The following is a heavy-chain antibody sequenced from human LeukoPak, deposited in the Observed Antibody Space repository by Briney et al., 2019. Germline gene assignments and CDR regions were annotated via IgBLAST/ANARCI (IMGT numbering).Heavy chain of an antibody. V-gene: IGHV3-23*01. J-gene: IGHJ4*02. CDR1: GFTFSKTG. Sequence: GGSLRLSCAGSGFTFSKTGVSWLRQAPGKGLEWVSDINDRGTTTYYADSVKGRFTISRDNSKNTPYLQMNSLRGEDTAVYYCAGNWKWGQGTLVTVSS. CDR3: AGNWK. CDR2: INDRGTTT. D-gene: IGHD1-1*01.